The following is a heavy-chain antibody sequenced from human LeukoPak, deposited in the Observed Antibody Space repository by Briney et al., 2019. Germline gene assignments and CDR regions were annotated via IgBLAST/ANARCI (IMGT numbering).Heavy chain of an antibody. J-gene: IGHJ4*02. V-gene: IGHV1-18*01. CDR1: GYTFTGYG. CDR3: ARDPTTQTFDY. CDR2: ISTYNGNT. D-gene: IGHD1-1*01. Sequence: ASVTVSCKASGYTFTGYGISWVRQAPGQGLEWMGWISTYNGNTNYAQKLQGRVTMTTDTSTTTAYMELRSLTSGDTAVYYCARDPTTQTFDYWGQGTLVTVSS.